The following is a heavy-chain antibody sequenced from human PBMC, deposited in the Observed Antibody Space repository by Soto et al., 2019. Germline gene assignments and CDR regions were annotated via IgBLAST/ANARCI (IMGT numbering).Heavy chain of an antibody. D-gene: IGHD3-10*01. Sequence: SETLSLTCAVYGGSFSGYYWSWIRQPPGKGLEWIGEINHSGSTNYNPSLKSRITISVDTSKNQFSLKLSFVTAADTVVYYCARELFPITMVRGVIPGYWGQGTLVTVSS. J-gene: IGHJ4*02. CDR2: INHSGST. V-gene: IGHV4-34*01. CDR1: GGSFSGYY. CDR3: ARELFPITMVRGVIPGY.